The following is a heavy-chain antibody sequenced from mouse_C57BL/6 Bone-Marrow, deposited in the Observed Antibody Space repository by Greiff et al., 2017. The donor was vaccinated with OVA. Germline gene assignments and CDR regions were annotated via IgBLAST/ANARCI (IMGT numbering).Heavy chain of an antibody. J-gene: IGHJ3*01. V-gene: IGHV1-54*01. CDR3: ARGNYGSSSWFVY. CDR1: GYAFTNYL. CDR2: INPGSGGT. D-gene: IGHD1-1*01. Sequence: QVQLQQSGAELVRPGTSVKVSCKASGYAFTNYLIEWVKQRPGQGLEWIGVINPGSGGTNYNEKFKGKATLTADKSSSTAYMQLSSLTSEDSAVYFCARGNYGSSSWFVYWGQGTLVTVSA.